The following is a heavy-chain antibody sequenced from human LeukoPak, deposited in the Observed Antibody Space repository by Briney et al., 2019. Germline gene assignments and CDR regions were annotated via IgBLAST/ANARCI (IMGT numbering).Heavy chain of an antibody. Sequence: GGSLRLSCAASGFTFSSYSINWVRQAPEKGLEWVSYISSSSTISYADSVKGRFTISRDNANNSLYLQMNSLRDEGTAVYYCARGGTSSSLAYWGQGTLVTVSS. CDR1: GFTFSSYS. CDR3: ARGGTSSSLAY. D-gene: IGHD4-23*01. V-gene: IGHV3-48*02. CDR2: ISSSSTI. J-gene: IGHJ4*02.